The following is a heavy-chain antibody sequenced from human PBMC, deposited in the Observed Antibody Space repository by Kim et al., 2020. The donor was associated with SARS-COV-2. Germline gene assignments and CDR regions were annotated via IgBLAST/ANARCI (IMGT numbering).Heavy chain of an antibody. D-gene: IGHD3-10*01. CDR2: NK. CDR3: ARDGGYYFDY. Sequence: NKYYADSVKGRFTISRYNSKNTLYLQMNSLRAEETAVYYCARDGGYYFDYWGQGTLVTVSS. J-gene: IGHJ4*02. V-gene: IGHV3-33*01.